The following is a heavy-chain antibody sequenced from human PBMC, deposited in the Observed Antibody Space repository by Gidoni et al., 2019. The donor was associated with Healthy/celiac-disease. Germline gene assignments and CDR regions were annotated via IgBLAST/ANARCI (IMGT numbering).Heavy chain of an antibody. V-gene: IGHV5-51*01. CDR2: IYPGDSDT. Sequence: EVQLVQSGAEVNKPGESLKISCKGSGYSFTSYWIGWVRQMPGKGLEWMGIIYPGDSDTRYSPSFQGQVTISADKSISTAYLQWSSLKASDTAMYYCARAERGPYYYYGMDVWGQGTTVTVSS. J-gene: IGHJ6*02. D-gene: IGHD1-1*01. CDR3: ARAERGPYYYYGMDV. CDR1: GYSFTSYW.